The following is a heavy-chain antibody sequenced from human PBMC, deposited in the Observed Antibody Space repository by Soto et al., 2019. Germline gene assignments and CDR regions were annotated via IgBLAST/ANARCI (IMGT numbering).Heavy chain of an antibody. CDR2: IYSGGST. CDR3: ARVGLGVNTGSAFVN. Sequence: EVQLVESGGGLIQPGGSLRLSCAASGFTVSSNYMSWVRQAPGKGLEWVSVIYSGGSTYYADSVKGRFTISRDNSKNTRYIPMISLRVAETAVYYCARVGLGVNTGSAFVNLGQGTMLTVSS. V-gene: IGHV3-53*01. D-gene: IGHD1-26*01. CDR1: GFTVSSNY. J-gene: IGHJ3*02.